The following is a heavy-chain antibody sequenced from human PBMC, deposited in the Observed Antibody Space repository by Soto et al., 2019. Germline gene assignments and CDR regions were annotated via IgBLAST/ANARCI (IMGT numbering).Heavy chain of an antibody. CDR1: GFTFSTYG. J-gene: IGHJ4*02. Sequence: QVQLVESGGGVVQPGRSLRLSCAASGFTFSTYGMHWVRQAPGKGLEWVAFIWYDGSNKYYTDSVKGRFTLSRDNSKNTLYLQMNRLRAEDTAMYFCARSPGGIQIWLPSDFWGQGTLVTVSS. D-gene: IGHD5-18*01. V-gene: IGHV3-33*01. CDR2: IWYDGSNK. CDR3: ARSPGGIQIWLPSDF.